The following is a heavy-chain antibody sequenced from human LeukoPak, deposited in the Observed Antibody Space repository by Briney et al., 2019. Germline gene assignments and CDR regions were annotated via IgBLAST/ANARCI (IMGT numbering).Heavy chain of an antibody. CDR2: ISYDGSNK. Sequence: PGRSLRLSCAASGFTFSSYAMHWVRQAPGKGLEWVAVISYDGSNKYYADSVKGRFTISRDNSKNTLYLQMNSLGAEDTAVYYCARDGVTYCSSTSCPTRYFQHWGQGTLVTVSS. J-gene: IGHJ1*01. V-gene: IGHV3-30-3*01. CDR1: GFTFSSYA. CDR3: ARDGVTYCSSTSCPTRYFQH. D-gene: IGHD2-2*01.